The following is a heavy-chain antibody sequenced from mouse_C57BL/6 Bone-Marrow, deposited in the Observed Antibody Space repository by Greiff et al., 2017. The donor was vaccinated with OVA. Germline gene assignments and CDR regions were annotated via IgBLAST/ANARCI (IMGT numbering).Heavy chain of an antibody. CDR3: TTVGGSSFHYFDY. J-gene: IGHJ2*01. V-gene: IGHV14-4*01. Sequence: EVQLQQSGAELVRPGASVKLSCTASGFNIKDDYMHWVKQRPEQGLEWIGWIDPENGDTEYASKFQGKATITADTSSNTAYLQLSSLTSEDTAVYYCTTVGGSSFHYFDYWGQGTTLTVSS. CDR1: GFNIKDDY. D-gene: IGHD1-1*01. CDR2: IDPENGDT.